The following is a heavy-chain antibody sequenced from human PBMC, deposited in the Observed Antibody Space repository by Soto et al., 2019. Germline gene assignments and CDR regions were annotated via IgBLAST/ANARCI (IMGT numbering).Heavy chain of an antibody. Sequence: GGSLRLSCAASGFTFSDYYMSWIRQAPGKGLEWVSYISSGGGTIYYADSVKGRFTISRDNTKNSLYLQMNSLRAEDTAVYFCARDGCTTTSCTGLDVWGQGTTVTSP. CDR3: ARDGCTTTSCTGLDV. CDR2: ISSGGGTI. V-gene: IGHV3-11*01. D-gene: IGHD2-2*01. J-gene: IGHJ6*02. CDR1: GFTFSDYY.